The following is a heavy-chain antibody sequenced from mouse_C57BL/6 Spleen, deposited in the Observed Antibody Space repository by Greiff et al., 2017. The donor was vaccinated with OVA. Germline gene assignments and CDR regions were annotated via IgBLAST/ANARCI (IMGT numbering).Heavy chain of an antibody. J-gene: IGHJ2*01. CDR2: INPGSGGT. CDR3: AIEGQGGRVDY. D-gene: IGHD3-3*01. V-gene: IGHV1-54*01. CDR1: GYAFPTYL. Sequence: VQLQQSGAELVRPGTSVKVSCKASGYAFPTYLIEWVKQRPGQGLEWIGVINPGSGGTNYNEKFKGKATLTADKSSSTAYMQLSSLTSEDSAVYYCAIEGQGGRVDYWGQGTTLTVSS.